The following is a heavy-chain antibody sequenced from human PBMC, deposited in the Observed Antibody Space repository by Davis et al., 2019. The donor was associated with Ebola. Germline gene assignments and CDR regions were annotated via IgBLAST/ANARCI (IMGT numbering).Heavy chain of an antibody. D-gene: IGHD3-22*01. Sequence: GGSLRLSCAASGFTVSSNYMSWVRQAPGKGLEWVSVIYSGGSTYYADSVKGRFTISRDNAKNSLYLQMNSLRAEDTAVYYCHPITMIDYWGQGTLVTVSS. V-gene: IGHV3-53*01. CDR2: IYSGGST. J-gene: IGHJ4*02. CDR3: HPITMIDY. CDR1: GFTVSSNY.